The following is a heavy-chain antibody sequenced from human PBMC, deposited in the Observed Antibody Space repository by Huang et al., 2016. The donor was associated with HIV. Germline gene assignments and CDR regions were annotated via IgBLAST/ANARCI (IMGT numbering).Heavy chain of an antibody. Sequence: VQLVESGGGLVQPGWSLRLSCAASGFAFSQYAVPWVRQSPGKGLEWVSGIGGNSGDIAYAASVRGRFVISRDNAKKSLYLKVNGLRLEDTALYFCVIMDDYFDYWGQGALVGVSS. D-gene: IGHD2-8*01. J-gene: IGHJ4*02. CDR3: VIMDDYFDY. V-gene: IGHV3-9*01. CDR2: IGGNSGDI. CDR1: GFAFSQYA.